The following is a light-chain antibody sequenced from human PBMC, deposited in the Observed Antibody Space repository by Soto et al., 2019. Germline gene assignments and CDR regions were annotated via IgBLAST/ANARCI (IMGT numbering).Light chain of an antibody. Sequence: SYELTQPPSVSVSPGQTASIACFGDKLESKYVCWYQQKAGQSPVLVIYQDKKRPSGIPERFSGSNSENTATLTISGTQPMDEADYYCQAWDSNSAFFVFGTGTKLTVL. CDR3: QAWDSNSAFFV. CDR1: KLESKY. V-gene: IGLV3-1*01. CDR2: QDK. J-gene: IGLJ1*01.